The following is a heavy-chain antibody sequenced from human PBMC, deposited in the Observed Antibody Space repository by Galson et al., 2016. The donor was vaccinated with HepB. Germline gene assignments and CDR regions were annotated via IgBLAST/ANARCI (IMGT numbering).Heavy chain of an antibody. CDR2: IYPGDSDT. J-gene: IGHJ4*02. D-gene: IGHD3-22*01. CDR3: ARLRYYYETSARGSASSRFDS. CDR1: GYSFSSYW. V-gene: IGHV5-51*01. Sequence: QSGAEVKKPGESLKISCKGSGYSFSSYWIAWVRQMPGRGLEFMGIIYPGDSDTRYSPSFRGQVTISADKSINTAYLQWSSLKASDSAMYYCARLRYYYETSARGSASSRFDSWGQGTLVTGSS.